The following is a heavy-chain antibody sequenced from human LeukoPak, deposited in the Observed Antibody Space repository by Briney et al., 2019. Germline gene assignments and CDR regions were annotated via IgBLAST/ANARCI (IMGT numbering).Heavy chain of an antibody. CDR2: ISYDGGTK. J-gene: IGHJ4*02. CDR3: ANSQGQQPMGDY. Sequence: PGASLRLSCAASGFTFSTYVMHWVRQAPGKGLEWVSVISYDGGTKFYAESVRGRFTISRDNSKNTLYLQMDSLRAEDTAVYYCANSQGQQPMGDYWGQGTLVTVSS. V-gene: IGHV3-30*04. D-gene: IGHD6-13*01. CDR1: GFTFSTYV.